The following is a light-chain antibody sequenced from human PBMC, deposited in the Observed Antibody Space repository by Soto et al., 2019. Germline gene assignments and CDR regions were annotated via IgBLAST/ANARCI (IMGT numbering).Light chain of an antibody. Sequence: QSVLTQPPSVSGAPGQRVTISCTGSSSNIGAGYDVHWYQQLPGTAPKLLIYGTTNRPSGVPDRFSGSKSGTSGSLAITGLHAEDEADYYCQSYDSSLNTVLFGGGTKVTVL. CDR1: SSNIGAGYD. V-gene: IGLV1-40*01. J-gene: IGLJ2*01. CDR3: QSYDSSLNTVL. CDR2: GTT.